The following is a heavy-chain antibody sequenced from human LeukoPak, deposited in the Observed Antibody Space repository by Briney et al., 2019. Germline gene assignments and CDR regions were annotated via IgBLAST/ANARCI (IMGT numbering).Heavy chain of an antibody. CDR1: GFTFSSYS. V-gene: IGHV3-21*06. J-gene: IGHJ4*02. CDR3: AGISTAVAGDY. CDR2: IRSNSSYI. Sequence: PGGSLRLSCAASGFTFSSYSMKWVRQAPGKGLEWVSSIRSNSSYIYYADSVKGRFTISRDNAKNSLYLQMNSLRAEDTAVYYCAGISTAVAGDYWGRGTLVTVSS. D-gene: IGHD6-19*01.